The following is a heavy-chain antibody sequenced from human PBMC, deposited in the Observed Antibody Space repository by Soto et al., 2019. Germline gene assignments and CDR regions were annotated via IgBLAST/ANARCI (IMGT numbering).Heavy chain of an antibody. CDR3: AKGGWLEY. CDR1: GFTFSNSD. V-gene: IGHV3-23*01. Sequence: EVQLLESGGGFVQPGGSLRLSCAVSGFTFSNSDISLVRQAPGKGLEWVSAFSTSGGSTYYADSVKGRFTISRDASKNTLYLQMNSLRAEDTAVYYCAKGGWLEYWGQGTLVTVSS. CDR2: FSTSGGST. D-gene: IGHD2-15*01. J-gene: IGHJ4*02.